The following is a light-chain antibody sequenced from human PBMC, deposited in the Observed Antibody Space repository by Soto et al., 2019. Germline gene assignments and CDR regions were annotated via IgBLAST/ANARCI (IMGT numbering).Light chain of an antibody. CDR1: QDINNY. V-gene: IGKV1-33*01. Sequence: DIQMTQSPSSLSASVGDRVTITFQASQDINNYLNWYQQKPGKAPKLLIYDASNLETGVPSRFSGSRSGTDFTFTISSLQPEDFATYYCQQYDDFSLTFGGGTKVDIK. J-gene: IGKJ4*01. CDR3: QQYDDFSLT. CDR2: DAS.